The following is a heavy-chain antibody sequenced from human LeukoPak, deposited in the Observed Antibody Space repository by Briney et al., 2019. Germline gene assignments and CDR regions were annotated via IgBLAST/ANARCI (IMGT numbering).Heavy chain of an antibody. Sequence: GGSLRLSCAASGFSFSAYAMSWFRQAPRKGLEWVSSISSSGTYTYYADSLEGRFTISRDNAKNALFLQMNSLRAEDTAVYYGVVRYGYWGQGTLVTVSS. CDR3: VVRYGY. D-gene: IGHD2-15*01. CDR2: ISSSGTYT. V-gene: IGHV3-21*01. J-gene: IGHJ4*02. CDR1: GFSFSAYA.